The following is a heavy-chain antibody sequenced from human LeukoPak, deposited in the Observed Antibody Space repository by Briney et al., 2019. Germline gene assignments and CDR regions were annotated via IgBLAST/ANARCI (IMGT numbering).Heavy chain of an antibody. CDR1: GGXFSSYX. J-gene: IGHJ6*02. V-gene: IGHV1-69*01. Sequence: XSXKAXGGXFSSYXISWVRQAPGQGLEWMGGIIPIFGTANYAQKFQGRVTITADESTSTAYMELSSLRSEDTAVYYCARTNIVVVPAADSYYYYGMDVWGQGTTVTVSS. CDR3: ARTNIVVVPAADSYYYYGMDV. CDR2: IIPIFGTA. D-gene: IGHD2-2*01.